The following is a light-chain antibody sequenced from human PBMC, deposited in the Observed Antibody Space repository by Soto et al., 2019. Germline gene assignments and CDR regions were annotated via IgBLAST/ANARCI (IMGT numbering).Light chain of an antibody. Sequence: DIQMIQFPSILSASVGDRVTITCRASQSISAWLAWYQQKPGRAPKLLIYDASNLQSGVPSRFSGSGSGTEFTLTIDSLQPDDFATYYCQQYDTYLRTFGQGTKVDIK. CDR3: QQYDTYLRT. CDR2: DAS. J-gene: IGKJ1*01. V-gene: IGKV1-5*01. CDR1: QSISAW.